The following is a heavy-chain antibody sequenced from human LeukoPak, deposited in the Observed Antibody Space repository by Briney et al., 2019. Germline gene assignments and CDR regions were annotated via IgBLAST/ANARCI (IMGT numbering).Heavy chain of an antibody. Sequence: PSETLSLTCTVSGDYISSYYWSWIRQPAGKGLEWIGRISTSVSTNYNPSLKSRVTMSVDTSKNQFSLKLSSVTAADTAVYYCTRVGTSGDYSDYWGQGTLVTVSS. V-gene: IGHV4-4*07. CDR2: ISTSVST. D-gene: IGHD3-10*01. CDR1: GDYISSYY. J-gene: IGHJ4*02. CDR3: TRVGTSGDYSDY.